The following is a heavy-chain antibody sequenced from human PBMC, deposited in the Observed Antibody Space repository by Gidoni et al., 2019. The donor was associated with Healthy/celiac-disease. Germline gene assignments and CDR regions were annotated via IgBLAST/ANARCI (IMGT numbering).Heavy chain of an antibody. V-gene: IGHV3-13*04. CDR2: IGTAGDT. J-gene: IGHJ4*02. CDR3: ARAYYYDSSGRPYYFDY. D-gene: IGHD3-22*01. Sequence: EVQLVESGGGLVQPGGSLRLSCAASGFTFSSYDMHWVRQATGKGLEWVSAIGTAGDTYYPGSVKGRFTISRENAKNSLYLQMNSLRAGDTAVYYCARAYYYDSSGRPYYFDYWGQGTLVTVSS. CDR1: GFTFSSYD.